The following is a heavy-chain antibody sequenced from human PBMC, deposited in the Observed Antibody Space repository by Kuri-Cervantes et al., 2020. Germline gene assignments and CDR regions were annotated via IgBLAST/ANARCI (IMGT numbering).Heavy chain of an antibody. J-gene: IGHJ6*03. D-gene: IGHD2-8*02. CDR3: ARGRRSYFETGGHHQNFYFYYMDV. Sequence: GESLKISCKASGYSFTTYWIGWVRQMAGKGLEWMGIFYPGDSDTRYSPSFQGQDTISADKSISTAYLQWSSLKASDTAVYFCARGRRSYFETGGHHQNFYFYYMDVWGKGTTVTVSS. CDR2: FYPGDSDT. V-gene: IGHV5-51*01. CDR1: GYSFTTYW.